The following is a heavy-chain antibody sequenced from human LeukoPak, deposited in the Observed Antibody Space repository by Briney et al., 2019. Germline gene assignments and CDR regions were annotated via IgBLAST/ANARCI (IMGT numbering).Heavy chain of an antibody. Sequence: GASVKVSCKASGYTFTCYDINWVRQATGQGLEWMGWMNPNSGNTGYAQKFQGRVTMTRNTSISTAYMELSSLRSEDTAVYYCARVFRYFDPNWFDPWGQGTLVTVSS. V-gene: IGHV1-8*01. CDR3: ARVFRYFDPNWFDP. D-gene: IGHD3-9*01. CDR1: GYTFTCYD. J-gene: IGHJ5*02. CDR2: MNPNSGNT.